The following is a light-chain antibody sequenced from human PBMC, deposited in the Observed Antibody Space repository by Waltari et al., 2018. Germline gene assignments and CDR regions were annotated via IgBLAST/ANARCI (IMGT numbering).Light chain of an antibody. J-gene: IGKJ4*01. CDR2: GTS. V-gene: IGKV3-20*01. CDR1: QRVTSNF. Sequence: DIVLPQSPGPLSCSPGKIATLSCRASQRVTSNFLAWYQQKPGQAPRLFIRGTSTRATGIPDTFSGSGSGTDFTLTISRLEPEDFAVYYCQQSGSSPTFGGGTKEEIK. CDR3: QQSGSSPT.